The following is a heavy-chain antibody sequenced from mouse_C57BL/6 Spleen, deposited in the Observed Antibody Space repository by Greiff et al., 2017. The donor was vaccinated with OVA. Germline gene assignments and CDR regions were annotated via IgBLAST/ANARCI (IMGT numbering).Heavy chain of an antibody. V-gene: IGHV1-26*01. CDR2: INPNNGGT. CDR1: GYTFTDYY. J-gene: IGHJ2*01. CDR3: ASSYYYGSSD. Sequence: EVQLQQSGPELVKPGASVKISCKASGYTFTDYYMNWVKQSHGKSLEWIGDINPNNGGTSYNQKFKGKATLTVDKSSSTAYMELRSLTSEDSAVYYCASSYYYGSSDWGQGTTLTVSS. D-gene: IGHD1-1*01.